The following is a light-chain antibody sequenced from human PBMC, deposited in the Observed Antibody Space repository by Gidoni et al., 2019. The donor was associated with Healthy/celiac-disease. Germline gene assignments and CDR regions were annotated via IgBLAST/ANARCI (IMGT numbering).Light chain of an antibody. CDR1: QSVRSSY. Sequence: EIVLTQSPVTLSLSPGERATLSCRASQSVRSSYLAWYQQKPGQAPRLLIYGASSRATGIPDRFSGSGSGTDFTLTISRLEPEDFAVYYCQQYGSSPRTFGPGTKVDIK. CDR2: GAS. CDR3: QQYGSSPRT. J-gene: IGKJ3*01. V-gene: IGKV3-20*01.